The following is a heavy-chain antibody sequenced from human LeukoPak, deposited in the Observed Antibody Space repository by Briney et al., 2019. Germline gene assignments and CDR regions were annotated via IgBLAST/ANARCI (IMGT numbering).Heavy chain of an antibody. Sequence: SGTLSLTCAVSGGSISSSNWWSWVRQPPGKGLEWIGEIYHSGSTNYNPSLKSRATISVDKSKNQFSLKLSSVTAADTAVYYCARDGGYDNWFDPWGQGTLVTVSS. CDR1: GGSISSSNW. CDR2: IYHSGST. CDR3: ARDGGYDNWFDP. V-gene: IGHV4-4*02. J-gene: IGHJ5*02. D-gene: IGHD5-12*01.